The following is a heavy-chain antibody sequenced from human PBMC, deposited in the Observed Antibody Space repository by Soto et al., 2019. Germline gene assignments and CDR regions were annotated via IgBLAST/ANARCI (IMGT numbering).Heavy chain of an antibody. D-gene: IGHD1-7*01. CDR1: GGSFSGYY. J-gene: IGHJ2*01. Sequence: QVQLQQWGAGLLKPSEILSFTCAVYGGSFSGYYWSWIRELRGKGLEWIGEINNSGSTNYNPSLNRRVTISVDTFKNQFSLKLSSVTVADTAVYYCARSKLELRSWPSTRYFDLWGRGTLVTVSS. V-gene: IGHV4-34*01. CDR3: ARSKLELRSWPSTRYFDL. CDR2: INNSGST.